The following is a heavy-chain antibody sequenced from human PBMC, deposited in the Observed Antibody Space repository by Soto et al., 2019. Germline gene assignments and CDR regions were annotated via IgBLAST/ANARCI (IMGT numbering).Heavy chain of an antibody. CDR3: ARDLRGTYYFDY. CDR1: GYTFTGYY. V-gene: IGHV1-2*02. D-gene: IGHD1-26*01. CDR2: INPNTGDT. Sequence: GASVKVSCKASGYTFTGYYIHWVRQAPGQGLEWMGWINPNTGDTKYAQTFQDRVTMTRDTSISTAFTDLRRLTSDDTAVYYCARDLRGTYYFDYWGQGTLVTVS. J-gene: IGHJ4*02.